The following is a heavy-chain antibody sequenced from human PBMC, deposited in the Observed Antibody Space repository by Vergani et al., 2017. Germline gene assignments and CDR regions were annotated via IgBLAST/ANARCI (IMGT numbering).Heavy chain of an antibody. D-gene: IGHD2-15*01. V-gene: IGHV4-34*01. CDR1: GGSFSGYY. CDR3: AREGYCSGGSCYSKGSTADY. J-gene: IGHJ4*02. Sequence: QVQLQQWGAGLLKPSETLSLTCAVYGGSFSGYYWSWIRQPPGKGLGWIGEIKHSGSTNYNPSLKSRVTISVDTSKNQFSLKLNSVTAADTAVYYCAREGYCSGGSCYSKGSTADYWGQGILVADSS. CDR2: IKHSGST.